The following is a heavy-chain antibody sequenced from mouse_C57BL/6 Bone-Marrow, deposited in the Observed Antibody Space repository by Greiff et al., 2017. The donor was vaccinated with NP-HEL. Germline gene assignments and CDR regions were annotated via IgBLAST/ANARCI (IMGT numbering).Heavy chain of an antibody. CDR2: ISDGGSYT. J-gene: IGHJ3*01. CDR3: ARATTPQQGFAY. D-gene: IGHD1-1*01. CDR1: GFTFSSYA. Sequence: EVQVVESGGGLVKPGGSLKLSCAASGFTFSSYAMSWVRQTPEKRLEWVATISDGGSYTYYPDNVKGRFTISRDNAKNHLYLQMSHLKSEDTAMYYCARATTPQQGFAYWGQGTLVTVSA. V-gene: IGHV5-4*01.